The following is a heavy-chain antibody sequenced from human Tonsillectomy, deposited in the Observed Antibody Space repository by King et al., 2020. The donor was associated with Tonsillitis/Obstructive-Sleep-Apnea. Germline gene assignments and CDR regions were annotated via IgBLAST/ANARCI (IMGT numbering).Heavy chain of an antibody. CDR1: GFTFSSFG. CDR2: IWYDGINQ. J-gene: IGHJ1*01. Sequence: VQLVESGGGVVQPGRSLRLSCAASGFTFSSFGMHWVRQAPGKGLEWVAVIWYDGINQFYADSVKGRFSISRDNSKNTLFLQMSSLQADDTAVYFCARDQRLNNPEIFDFWGQGTLVTVSS. D-gene: IGHD3-3*01. V-gene: IGHV3-33*01. CDR3: ARDQRLNNPEIFDF.